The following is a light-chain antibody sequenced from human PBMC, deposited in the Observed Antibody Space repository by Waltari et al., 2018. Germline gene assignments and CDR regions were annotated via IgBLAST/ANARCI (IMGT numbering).Light chain of an antibody. V-gene: IGKV1-16*02. CDR1: QGINNY. Sequence: DIQMTQSPSSLSASVGDRITITCRASQGINNYLAWFQQKPGKAPKSLIYDASSLQSGVSSNFSGSGSGTDFTRTISSLQPEDIATYYCQQYNNYPPTFGGGTKVEIK. J-gene: IGKJ4*01. CDR2: DAS. CDR3: QQYNNYPPT.